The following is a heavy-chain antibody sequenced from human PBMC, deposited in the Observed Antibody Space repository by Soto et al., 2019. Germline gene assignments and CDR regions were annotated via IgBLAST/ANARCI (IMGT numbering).Heavy chain of an antibody. V-gene: IGHV4-31*03. J-gene: IGHJ6*03. CDR3: ARGFTVTAVIRFNYYYYYMDV. CDR1: GGSISSGGYY. Sequence: QVQLQESGPGLVKPSQTLSLTCTVSGGSISSGGYYWSWIRQHPGKGLEWIGYIYYSGSTYYNPSIKSRVTISVDTSKNQFSLKLSSVTVADTAVYYCARGFTVTAVIRFNYYYYYMDVWGKGTTVTVSS. CDR2: IYYSGST. D-gene: IGHD4-17*01.